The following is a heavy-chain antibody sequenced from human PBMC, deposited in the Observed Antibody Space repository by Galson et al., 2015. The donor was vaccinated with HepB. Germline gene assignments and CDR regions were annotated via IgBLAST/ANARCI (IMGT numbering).Heavy chain of an antibody. CDR2: ISGGGGNT. CDR1: GFTFSSYA. D-gene: IGHD3-16*01. V-gene: IGHV3-23*01. J-gene: IGHJ6*03. CDR3: AKGSGGNYYYYYYYMDV. Sequence: SLRLSCASSGFTFSSYAMNWVRHAPGKGLEWVSAISGGGGNTYYADSVKGRLTISRDNSNNTLYLQMDSLRAEDTAVYYCAKGSGGNYYYYYYYMDVWGRGTTVTVSS.